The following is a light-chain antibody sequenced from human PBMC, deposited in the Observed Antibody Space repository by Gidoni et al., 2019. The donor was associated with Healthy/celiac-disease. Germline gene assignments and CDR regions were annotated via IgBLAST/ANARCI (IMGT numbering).Light chain of an antibody. CDR3: QKYNSAPQT. J-gene: IGKJ1*01. V-gene: IGKV1-27*01. CDR2: AAS. CDR1: QDISNY. Sequence: DIQMTQSPSSLSASVGDRVTITCRASQDISNYLAWYQQKPGKVPKLLIYAASTLQSGVPSRFSGSGSGTDFTLTISSLQPEDVATYYCQKYNSAPQTFXQXTKVXIK.